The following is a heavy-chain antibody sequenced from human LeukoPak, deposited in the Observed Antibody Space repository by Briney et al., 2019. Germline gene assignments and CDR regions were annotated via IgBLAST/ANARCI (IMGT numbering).Heavy chain of an antibody. CDR2: INSDGSGT. V-gene: IGHV3-74*01. CDR3: AKGGTTVVDY. CDR1: GLTISNYW. D-gene: IGHD4-23*01. Sequence: GGSLRLSCAASGLTISNYWMHWVRQAPGKGLLWVARINSDGSGTTYADSVKGRATISRDNAKNTLYLQMNSLRDEDTAVYYCAKGGTTVVDYWGQGTLVTVSS. J-gene: IGHJ4*02.